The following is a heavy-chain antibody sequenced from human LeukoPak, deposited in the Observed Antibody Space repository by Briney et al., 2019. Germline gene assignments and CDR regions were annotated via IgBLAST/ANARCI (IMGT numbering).Heavy chain of an antibody. Sequence: SETLSLTCTVSGGSISSYYWSWIRQPPGKGLEWIGYIYYSGSTNYNPSLKSRVTISVDTSKNQFSLKLSSVTAADTAVYYCARSGRWLQLGGAFDIWGQGTMVTVSS. CDR1: GGSISSYY. CDR3: ARSGRWLQLGGAFDI. J-gene: IGHJ3*02. V-gene: IGHV4-59*01. D-gene: IGHD5-24*01. CDR2: IYYSGST.